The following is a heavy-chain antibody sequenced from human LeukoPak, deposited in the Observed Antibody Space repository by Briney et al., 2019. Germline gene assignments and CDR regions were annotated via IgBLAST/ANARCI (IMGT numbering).Heavy chain of an antibody. D-gene: IGHD3-22*01. CDR3: ARVGYDSTLDY. Sequence: PSQTLSLTCAVSGGSISSGGYSWSWIRQPPGKGLEWIGYIYHSGSTYYNPSLKSRVTISVDRSKNQFSLKLSSVTAADTAVYYCARVGYDSTLDYWGQGTLVTVSS. V-gene: IGHV4-30-2*01. CDR2: IYHSGST. CDR1: GGSISSGGYS. J-gene: IGHJ4*02.